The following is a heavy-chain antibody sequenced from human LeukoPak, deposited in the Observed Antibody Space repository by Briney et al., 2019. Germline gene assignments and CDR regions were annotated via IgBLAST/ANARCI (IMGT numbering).Heavy chain of an antibody. CDR1: GGSISSNSYY. Sequence: PSETLSLTCAVSGGSISSNSYYWGWIRQPPGKGLEWIGEINHSGSTNYNPSLKSRVTISVDTSKNQFSLKLSSVTAADTAVYYCASTFGGVIVSPRAFDIWGQGTMVTVSS. CDR2: INHSGST. CDR3: ASTFGGVIVSPRAFDI. J-gene: IGHJ3*02. D-gene: IGHD3-16*02. V-gene: IGHV4-39*07.